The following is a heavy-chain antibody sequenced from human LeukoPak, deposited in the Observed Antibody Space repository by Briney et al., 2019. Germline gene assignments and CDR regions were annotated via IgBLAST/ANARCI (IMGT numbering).Heavy chain of an antibody. D-gene: IGHD3-16*01. Sequence: GGSLRLSCAASGFTFDDYAMHWVRQAPGKGLEWVSGISWNSGSIGYADSVKGRFTISRDNAKNSLYLQMNSLRAEDTALYYCAKDLRGRRSSRFDYWGQGTLVTVSS. CDR2: ISWNSGSI. CDR1: GFTFDDYA. J-gene: IGHJ4*02. V-gene: IGHV3-9*01. CDR3: AKDLRGRRSSRFDY.